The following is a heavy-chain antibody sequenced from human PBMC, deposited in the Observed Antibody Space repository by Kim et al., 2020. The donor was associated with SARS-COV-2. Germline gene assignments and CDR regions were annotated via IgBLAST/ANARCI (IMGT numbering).Heavy chain of an antibody. J-gene: IGHJ4*02. V-gene: IGHV4-31*03. Sequence: SETLSLTCTVSGGSISSGGYYWSWIRQHPGKGLEWIGYIYYSGSTYYNPSLKSRVTISVDTSKNQFSLKLSSVTAADTAVYYCAREWELRGTTDWGQGTLVTVSS. CDR3: AREWELRGTTD. D-gene: IGHD1-26*01. CDR2: IYYSGST. CDR1: GGSISSGGYY.